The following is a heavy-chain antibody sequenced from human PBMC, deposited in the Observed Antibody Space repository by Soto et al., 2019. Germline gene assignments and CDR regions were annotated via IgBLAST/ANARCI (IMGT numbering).Heavy chain of an antibody. D-gene: IGHD6-19*01. J-gene: IGHJ4*02. CDR3: ARGRGWLHDY. CDR2: IKQDGSDR. CDR1: GFSLSDYW. V-gene: IGHV3-7*01. Sequence: EVQLVESGGGLVKPGGSLRLSCAASGFSLSDYWMTWVRQAPGKGLEWVAIIKQDGSDRYYVDSVKGRFTISRDNAKNSLYLHMSSLIVDETALYYCARGRGWLHDYWGQGTLVTVSS.